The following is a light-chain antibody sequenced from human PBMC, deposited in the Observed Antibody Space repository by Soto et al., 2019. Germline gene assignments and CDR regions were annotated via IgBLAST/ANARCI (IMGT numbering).Light chain of an antibody. CDR3: QQQTSYPLT. CDR1: QSISNR. V-gene: IGKV1-5*01. CDR2: DAS. Sequence: DIQMTQSPSTLSASVGDRVTITCRASQSISNRLAWYQVKPGKAPKLLIYDASNLESGVPSRFRGSGSGTEFTLTIDSLQPDDFAIYYCQQQTSYPLTFGGGTRVDIK. J-gene: IGKJ4*01.